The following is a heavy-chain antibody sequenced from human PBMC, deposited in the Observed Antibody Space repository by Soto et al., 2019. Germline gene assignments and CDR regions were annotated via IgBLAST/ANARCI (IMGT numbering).Heavy chain of an antibody. CDR2: IYYDGNS. J-gene: IGHJ5*02. CDR1: GGAINSGDYY. Sequence: SETLSLTCTVSGGAINSGDYYWTWVRQPPGKGLEWIGYIYYDGNSQHNPSLKSRVTMSIDTSKNQFSLNLSSVTAADTAVYYCARDRRWLPRGPNNWLDLWGQGTQVTVSS. D-gene: IGHD5-12*01. V-gene: IGHV4-30-4*01. CDR3: ARDRRWLPRGPNNWLDL.